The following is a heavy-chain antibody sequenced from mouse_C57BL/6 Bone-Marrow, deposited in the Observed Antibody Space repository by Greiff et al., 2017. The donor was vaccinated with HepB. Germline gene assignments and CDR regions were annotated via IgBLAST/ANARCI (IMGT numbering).Heavy chain of an antibody. D-gene: IGHD3-2*02. J-gene: IGHJ4*01. Sequence: EVQLVESGGDLVKPGGSLKLSCAASGFTFSSYGMSWVRQTPDKRLEWVATISSGGSYTYYPDSVKGRFTISRDNAKNTLYLQMSSLKSEDTAMYYCARKRLRMDYWGQGTSVTVSS. CDR3: ARKRLRMDY. CDR2: ISSGGSYT. V-gene: IGHV5-6*01. CDR1: GFTFSSYG.